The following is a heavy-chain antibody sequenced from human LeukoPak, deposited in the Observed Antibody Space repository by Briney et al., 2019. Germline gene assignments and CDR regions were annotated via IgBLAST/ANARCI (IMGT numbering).Heavy chain of an antibody. D-gene: IGHD1-26*01. CDR3: ARPERSGSYSYAFDI. Sequence: GEALEISCKGSGYIFTSYWIGWVRQMPGKGLEWMGIIYPGDSDTRYSPSFQGQVTISADKSISTAYLQWSSLKASDTAMYYCARPERSGSYSYAFDIWGQGTMVTVSS. CDR2: IYPGDSDT. CDR1: GYIFTSYW. V-gene: IGHV5-51*01. J-gene: IGHJ3*02.